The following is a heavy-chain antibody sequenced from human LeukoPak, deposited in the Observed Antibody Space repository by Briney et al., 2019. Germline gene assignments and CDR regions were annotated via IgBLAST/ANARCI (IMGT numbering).Heavy chain of an antibody. V-gene: IGHV4-38-2*01. J-gene: IGHJ5*02. Sequence: SETLSLTCAVSGYSISSGYYWGWIRQPPGKGLEWIGSIYHSGSTYYNPSPKSRVTISVDTSKNQFSLKLSSVTAADTAVYYCARPIAARPHWFDPWGQGTLVTVSS. CDR1: GYSISSGYY. CDR2: IYHSGST. CDR3: ARPIAARPHWFDP. D-gene: IGHD6-6*01.